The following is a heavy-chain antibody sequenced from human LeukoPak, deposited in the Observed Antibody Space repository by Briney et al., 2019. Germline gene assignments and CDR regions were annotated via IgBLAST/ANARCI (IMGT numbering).Heavy chain of an antibody. CDR1: GFTFSSYW. J-gene: IGHJ3*02. CDR2: IKQDGSEK. D-gene: IGHD3-3*01. CDR3: ASNRYYDFWSGFPDI. V-gene: IGHV3-7*01. Sequence: PGGSLRLSCAASGFTFSSYWMSWVRQAPGKGLEWVANIKQDGSEKYYVDSVKGRFTFSRDNAKNSLYLQMNSLRAEDTAVYYCASNRYYDFWSGFPDIWGQGTMVTVSS.